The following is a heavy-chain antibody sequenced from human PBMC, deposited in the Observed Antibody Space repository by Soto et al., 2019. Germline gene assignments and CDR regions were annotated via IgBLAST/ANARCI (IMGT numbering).Heavy chain of an antibody. CDR3: TTAKLERRLWGV. Sequence: LRLSCAASGFTFSNAWMSWVRQAPGKGLEWVGRIKSKTDGGTTDYAAPVKGRFTISRDDSKNTLYLQMNSLKTEDTAVYYCTTAKLERRLWGVWGQGTTVTVSS. CDR2: IKSKTDGGTT. V-gene: IGHV3-15*01. J-gene: IGHJ6*02. CDR1: GFTFSNAW. D-gene: IGHD1-1*01.